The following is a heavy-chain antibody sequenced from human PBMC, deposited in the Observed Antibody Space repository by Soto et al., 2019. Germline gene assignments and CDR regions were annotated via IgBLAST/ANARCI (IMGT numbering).Heavy chain of an antibody. CDR2: IKQDGSEK. CDR3: ARKNAVDI. J-gene: IGHJ3*02. Sequence: GGSLRLSCAASGFTFSNCWMNWVRQAPGKGLEWVANIKQDGSEKNYVDSVKGRFTISRDNAKNSLYLQMNSLRVEDTAMYYCARKNAVDIWGQGTMVTVSS. CDR1: GFTFSNCW. V-gene: IGHV3-7*01.